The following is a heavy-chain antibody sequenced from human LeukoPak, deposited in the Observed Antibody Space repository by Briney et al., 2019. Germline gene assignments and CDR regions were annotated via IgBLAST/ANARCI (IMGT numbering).Heavy chain of an antibody. D-gene: IGHD3-9*01. CDR1: GFIFRDYY. CDR2: ISSSGSTI. V-gene: IGHV3-11*01. CDR3: ARVDWLDY. Sequence: GVSLRLYCAASGFIFRDYYMSWLRHAPGRGLEWVSYISSSGSTIYYADSVKGRFTISRDNAKNSLYLQMNSLRAEDTAVDYCARVDWLDYWGQGTLVTVSS. J-gene: IGHJ4*02.